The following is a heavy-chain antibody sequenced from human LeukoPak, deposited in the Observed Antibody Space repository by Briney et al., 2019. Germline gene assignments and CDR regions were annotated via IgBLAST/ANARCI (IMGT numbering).Heavy chain of an antibody. CDR1: GFTFSRYS. Sequence: GGSLRLSCVGSGFTFSRYSMNWVRQAPGKGPEWVSSIRSDASSIYYADSVKGRFTISRDNAKNSVFLQMNSLRAGDAAVYYCARDDYSIGYFYDLWGQGTLVTVSS. V-gene: IGHV3-21*01. CDR3: ARDDYSIGYFYDL. J-gene: IGHJ4*02. CDR2: IRSDASSI. D-gene: IGHD3-22*01.